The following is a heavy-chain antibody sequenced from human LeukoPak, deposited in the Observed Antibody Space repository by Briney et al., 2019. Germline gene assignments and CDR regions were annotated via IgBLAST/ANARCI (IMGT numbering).Heavy chain of an antibody. D-gene: IGHD5-24*01. CDR3: AREKKRWLQLVSAFDI. J-gene: IGHJ3*02. V-gene: IGHV4-61*01. CDR2: IYYSGST. CDR1: GGSISSSSYY. Sequence: PSETLSLTCTVSGGSISSSSYYWGWIRQPPGKGLEWIGYIYYSGSTNYNPSLKSRVTISVDTSKNQFSLKLSSVTAADTAVYYCAREKKRWLQLVSAFDIWGQGTMVTVSS.